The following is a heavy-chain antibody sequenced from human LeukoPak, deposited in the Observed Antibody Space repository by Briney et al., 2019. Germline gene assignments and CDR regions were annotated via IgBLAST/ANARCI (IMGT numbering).Heavy chain of an antibody. CDR3: ARSVVGRETAMVTYYYYYYMDV. D-gene: IGHD5-18*01. J-gene: IGHJ6*03. CDR2: INHSGST. CDR1: GGSFSGYY. Sequence: SETLSLTCAVYGGSFSGYYWSWIRQPPGKGLEWIGEINHSGSTDYNPSLKSRVTVSIDTSKNQFSLKLSSVTAADTAVYYCARSVVGRETAMVTYYYYYYMDVWGKGPTVTISS. V-gene: IGHV4-34*01.